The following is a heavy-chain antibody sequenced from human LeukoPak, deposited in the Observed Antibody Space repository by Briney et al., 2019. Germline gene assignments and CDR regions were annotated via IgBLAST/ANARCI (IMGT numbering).Heavy chain of an antibody. J-gene: IGHJ4*02. D-gene: IGHD3-9*01. CDR1: GGTFSSYA. V-gene: IGHV1-69*13. CDR3: ASGDDILTSIDY. CDR2: IIPIFGTA. Sequence: SVKVSCKASGGTFSSYAISWVGQAPGQGLEWMGGIIPIFGTANYAQKFQGRVTITADESTSTAYMELSSLRSEDTAVYYCASGDDILTSIDYWGQGTLVTVSS.